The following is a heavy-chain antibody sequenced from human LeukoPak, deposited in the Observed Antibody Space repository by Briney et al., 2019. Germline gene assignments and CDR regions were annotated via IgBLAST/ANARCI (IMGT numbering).Heavy chain of an antibody. CDR2: FDPEEGER. D-gene: IGHD5/OR15-5a*01. V-gene: IGHV1-24*01. CDR3: ATFCVYDLLECFDY. Sequence: ASVKVSYKVSGDNLSELTVHWVRQAPGKGVEWIGGFDPEEGERLYAQKFEGRVTMTEDTSTDTACMQLTSLRSEDTAVYYCATFCVYDLLECFDYWGQGTLVTVSS. CDR1: GDNLSELT. J-gene: IGHJ4*02.